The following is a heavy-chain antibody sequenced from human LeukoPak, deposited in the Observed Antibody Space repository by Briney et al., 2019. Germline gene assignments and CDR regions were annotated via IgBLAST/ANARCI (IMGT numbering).Heavy chain of an antibody. CDR1: GGSFSGYY. V-gene: IGHV4-34*01. CDR3: ARRADGGSGGSGWYSGGRSFDY. D-gene: IGHD6-19*01. Sequence: PSETLSLTCAVYGGSFSGYYWSWIRQPPGKGLEWIGEINHSGSTNYNPSLKSRVTISVDTSKNQFSLKLSSVTAADTAVYYCARRADGGSGGSGWYSGGRSFDYWGQGTLVTVSS. CDR2: INHSGST. J-gene: IGHJ4*02.